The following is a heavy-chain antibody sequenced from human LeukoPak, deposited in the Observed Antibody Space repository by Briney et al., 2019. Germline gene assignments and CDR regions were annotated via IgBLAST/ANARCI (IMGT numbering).Heavy chain of an antibody. J-gene: IGHJ4*02. V-gene: IGHV3-23*01. CDR3: AKGPYDFPYYFDY. CDR1: GFTFSSYA. CDR2: ISGSGGST. D-gene: IGHD3-3*01. Sequence: PGGSLRLSCAASGFTFSSYAMGWVRQAPGKGLEWVSAISGSGGSTYYADSVKGRFTISRDNSKNTLYLQMNSLRAEDTAVYYCAKGPYDFPYYFDYWGQGTLVTVSS.